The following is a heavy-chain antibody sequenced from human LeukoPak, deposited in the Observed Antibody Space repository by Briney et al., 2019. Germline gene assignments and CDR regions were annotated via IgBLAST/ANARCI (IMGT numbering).Heavy chain of an antibody. CDR3: ARVGYDFWSGYHIDY. J-gene: IGHJ4*02. Sequence: PSETLSLTCAVYGGSFSGYYWSWIRQPPAKGLEWIGEINHSGSTNYNPSLKSRVTISVDTSKNQFSLKLSSVTAADTAVYYCARVGYDFWSGYHIDYWGQGTLVTVSS. V-gene: IGHV4-34*01. CDR2: INHSGST. CDR1: GGSFSGYY. D-gene: IGHD3-3*01.